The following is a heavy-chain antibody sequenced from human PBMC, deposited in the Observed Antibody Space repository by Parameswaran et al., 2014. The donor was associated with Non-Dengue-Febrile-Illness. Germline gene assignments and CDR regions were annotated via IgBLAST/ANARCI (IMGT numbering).Heavy chain of an antibody. V-gene: IGHV4-30-4*01. CDR2: IYYSGST. J-gene: IGHJ5*02. CDR1: GGSISSGDYY. Sequence: TLSLTCTVSGGSISSGDYYWSWIRQPPGKGLEWIGYIYYSGSTYYNPSLKSRVTISVDTSKNQFSLKLSSVTAADTAVYYCARGSPDIVATIGSNWFDPWGQGTLVTVSS. D-gene: IGHD5-12*01. CDR3: ARGSPDIVATIGSNWFDP.